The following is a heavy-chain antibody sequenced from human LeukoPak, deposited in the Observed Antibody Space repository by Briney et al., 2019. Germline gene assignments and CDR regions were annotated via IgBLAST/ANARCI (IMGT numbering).Heavy chain of an antibody. V-gene: IGHV1-2*02. CDR3: ARGYNWNYVVAFDI. Sequence: ASVKVSCKAPGYTFTGYYMHWVRQAPGQGLEWMGWINPNSGGTNYAQKFQGRVTMTRDTSISTAYVELSRLRSDDTAVYYCARGYNWNYVVAFDIWGQGTMVTVSS. CDR2: INPNSGGT. D-gene: IGHD1-7*01. J-gene: IGHJ3*02. CDR1: GYTFTGYY.